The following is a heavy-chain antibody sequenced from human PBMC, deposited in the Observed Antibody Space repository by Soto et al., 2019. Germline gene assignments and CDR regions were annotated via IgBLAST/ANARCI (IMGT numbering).Heavy chain of an antibody. CDR2: ISSSSSYI. CDR3: ARDKSSSPSSDYWYFDL. Sequence: GGSLRLSCAASGFTFSSYSMNWVRQAPGKGLEWVSSISSSSSYIYYADSVKGRFTISRDNAKNSLYLQMNSLRAEDTTVYYCARDKSSSPSSDYWYFDLWGRGTLVTVSS. D-gene: IGHD6-13*01. V-gene: IGHV3-21*01. CDR1: GFTFSSYS. J-gene: IGHJ2*01.